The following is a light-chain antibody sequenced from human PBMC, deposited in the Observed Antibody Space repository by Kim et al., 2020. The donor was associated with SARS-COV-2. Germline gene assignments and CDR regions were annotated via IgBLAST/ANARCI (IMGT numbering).Light chain of an antibody. V-gene: IGLV1-47*01. J-gene: IGLJ2*01. Sequence: GQRVTSSGSGSSSNIGSNYVYWYQQLPGTAPKHLIYRNNQRPSGVPDRFSGSKSGTSASLAISGLRSEDEADYYCAAWDDSLSGVVFGGGTQLTVL. CDR3: AAWDDSLSGVV. CDR2: RNN. CDR1: SSNIGSNY.